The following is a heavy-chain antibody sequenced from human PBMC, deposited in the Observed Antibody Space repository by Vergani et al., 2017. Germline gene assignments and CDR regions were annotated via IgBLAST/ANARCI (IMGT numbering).Heavy chain of an antibody. CDR2: TYFKSRWYN. D-gene: IGHD1-26*01. J-gene: IGHJ4*02. CDR1: GDSVSSKSAA. V-gene: IGHV6-1*01. CDR3: VKDAGSYENFFDS. Sequence: QVQLQQSGPGLVKPSQTLSLTCAISGDSVSSKSAAWNWIRQSPSRGLEWLGRTYFKSRWYNEYAISVKSRITINPDTSKNQFSMQLNSVTPEDTAIYYCVKDAGSYENFFDSWGQGTLVTVSS.